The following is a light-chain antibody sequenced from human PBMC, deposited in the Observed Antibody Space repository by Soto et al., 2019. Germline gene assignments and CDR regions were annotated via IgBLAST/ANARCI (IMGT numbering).Light chain of an antibody. CDR2: KAS. CDR3: QHYNSYSEA. V-gene: IGKV1-5*03. J-gene: IGKJ1*01. CDR1: QTISSW. Sequence: DIQMTQSPSTLYGSVGDRVTITCRASQTISSWLAWYQQKPGKAPKLLIYKASTLKSGVPSRFSGSGSGTEFTLTISSLQPDDFATYYCQHYNSYSEACGQGTKGDIK.